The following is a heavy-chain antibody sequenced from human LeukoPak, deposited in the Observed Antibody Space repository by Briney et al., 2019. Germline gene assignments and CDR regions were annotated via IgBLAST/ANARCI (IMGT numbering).Heavy chain of an antibody. CDR2: IYSSGST. J-gene: IGHJ4*02. CDR3: ARHAPMTTYDY. Sequence: SETLSLTCTVSGGSISSYHWSWIRQPPGKGLEWIGYIYSSGSTSYNPSLKSRVAISVDTSKNQFSLKLSSVTAADTAVYYCARHAPMTTYDYWGQGTLVTVSS. CDR1: GGSISSYH. D-gene: IGHD4-11*01. V-gene: IGHV4-59*08.